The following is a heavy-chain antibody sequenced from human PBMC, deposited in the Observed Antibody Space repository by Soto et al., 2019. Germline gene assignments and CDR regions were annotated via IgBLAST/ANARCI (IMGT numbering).Heavy chain of an antibody. CDR2: IWYDGSNK. D-gene: IGHD3-3*01. CDR1: GFTFSSYG. Sequence: GGSLRLSCAASGFTFSSYGMHWVRQAPGKGLEWVAVIWYDGSNKYYADSVKGRFTISRDNSKNTLYLQMNSLRAEDTAVYYCARGGGFLEYYYYMDVWGKGTTVTVS. V-gene: IGHV3-33*01. J-gene: IGHJ6*03. CDR3: ARGGGFLEYYYYMDV.